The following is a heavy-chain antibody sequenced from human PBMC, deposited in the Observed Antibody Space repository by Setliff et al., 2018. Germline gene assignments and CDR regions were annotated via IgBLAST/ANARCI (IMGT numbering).Heavy chain of an antibody. J-gene: IGHJ3*02. V-gene: IGHV5-51*01. D-gene: IGHD3-16*01. CDR3: ARLGRYDAFDI. CDR1: GYSFTSYC. Sequence: GESLKISCKGSGYSFTSYCIGWVRQMPGKGLEWMGVVFPVDSDTRYSPSFQGQVTTSADKSISTAYLQWSSLKASDTAIYYCARLGRYDAFDIWGQGTVVTVSS. CDR2: VFPVDSDT.